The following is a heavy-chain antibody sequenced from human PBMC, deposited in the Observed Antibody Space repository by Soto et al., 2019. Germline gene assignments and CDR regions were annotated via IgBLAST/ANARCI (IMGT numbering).Heavy chain of an antibody. V-gene: IGHV1-3*05. J-gene: IGHJ4*02. D-gene: IGHD3-3*01. CDR2: INAGNGNT. CDR1: GYTFTLYV. CDR3: ARDMYYDFWSGLFDY. Sequence: QVQLMQSGAEEKKPGASVKVSCKASGYTFTLYVMHWVRQAPGQRLEWMGWINAGNGNTKYSQKFQGRVTITRDTSASTAYMELSSLRSEDTAVYYCARDMYYDFWSGLFDYWGQGTLVTVSS.